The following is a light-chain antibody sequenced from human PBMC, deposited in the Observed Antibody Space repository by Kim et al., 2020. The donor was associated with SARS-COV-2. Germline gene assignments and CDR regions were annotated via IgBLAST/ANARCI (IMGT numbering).Light chain of an antibody. V-gene: IGLV3-19*01. J-gene: IGLJ2*01. CDR2: GKN. CDR3: NSRDSNNNVL. Sequence: SSELTQDPAVSVALGQTVRITCQGDSLRSYYATWYQQKPGQAPILVIYGKNNRPSGNPDRFSGSSSGNTASLTITGTQAGDEADYYCNSRDSNNNVLFGG. CDR1: SLRSYY.